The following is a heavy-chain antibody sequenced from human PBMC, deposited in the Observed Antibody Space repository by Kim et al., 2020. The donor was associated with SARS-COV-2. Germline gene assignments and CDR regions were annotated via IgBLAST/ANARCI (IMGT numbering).Heavy chain of an antibody. CDR2: MYYSGSA. D-gene: IGHD3-10*01. CDR3: ARGGGYGSSFQH. J-gene: IGHJ1*01. CDR1: DGSINTYY. V-gene: IGHV4-59*13. Sequence: SETLSLTCNVSDGSINTYYWSWIRQPPGKGLEWIGYMYYSGSANYNPSLKSRVSISVDTSKNRISLHLSSVTAADTAVYYCARGGGYGSSFQHCGQGILV.